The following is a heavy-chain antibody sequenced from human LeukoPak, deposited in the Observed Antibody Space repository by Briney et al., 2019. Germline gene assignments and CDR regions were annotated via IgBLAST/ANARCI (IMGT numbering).Heavy chain of an antibody. V-gene: IGHV3-7*01. CDR1: GFTFSGYW. CDR2: LRPDGSDK. J-gene: IGHJ5*02. Sequence: GGSLRLSCAASGFTFSGYWMTWVRQAPGKGLEWVANLRPDGSDKYYADSAKGRFTISRDNAKNSLYLRMNGLRADDTAIYYCARDAYDDASESWGQGTLVTVSS. D-gene: IGHD3-3*01. CDR3: ARDAYDDASES.